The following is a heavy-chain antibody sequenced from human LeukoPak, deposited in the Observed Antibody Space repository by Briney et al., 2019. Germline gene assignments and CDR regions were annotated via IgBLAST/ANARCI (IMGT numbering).Heavy chain of an antibody. CDR3: ATDPRGFTMVRGAGDY. V-gene: IGHV1-24*01. Sequence: ASVKVSCKVSGYTLTELSMHWVRQAPGKGLEWMGGFDPEDGETIYAQKFQGRVTMTEDTSTDTAYMELSSLRSEDTAVYYCATDPRGFTMVRGAGDYWGQGTLVTVS. D-gene: IGHD3-10*01. CDR2: FDPEDGET. J-gene: IGHJ4*02. CDR1: GYTLTELS.